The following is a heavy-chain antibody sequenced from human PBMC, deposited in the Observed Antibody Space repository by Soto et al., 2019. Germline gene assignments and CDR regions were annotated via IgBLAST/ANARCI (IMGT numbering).Heavy chain of an antibody. J-gene: IGHJ4*02. Sequence: SETLSLTSTVSGGSISSGDYYWSWIRQPPGKGLEWIGYIYYSGSTYYNPSLKSRVTISVDTSKNQFSLKLSSVTAADTAVYYCAREREYYYDFDYWGQGTLVTVSS. CDR3: AREREYYYDFDY. V-gene: IGHV4-30-4*01. CDR1: GGSISSGDYY. D-gene: IGHD3-22*01. CDR2: IYYSGST.